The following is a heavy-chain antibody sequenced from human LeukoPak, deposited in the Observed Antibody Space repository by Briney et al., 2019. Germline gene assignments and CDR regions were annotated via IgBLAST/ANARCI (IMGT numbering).Heavy chain of an antibody. J-gene: IGHJ4*02. Sequence: ASVKVSCKASGYTFTSYDINWVRQATGQGLEWMGWMNINSGNTGYAQKFQGRVTMTRNTSISTTYMELSSLRSEDTAVYYCAKSGVRGVIVFPFDYWGQGTLVTASS. CDR2: MNINSGNT. D-gene: IGHD3-10*02. CDR1: GYTFTSYD. CDR3: AKSGVRGVIVFPFDY. V-gene: IGHV1-8*01.